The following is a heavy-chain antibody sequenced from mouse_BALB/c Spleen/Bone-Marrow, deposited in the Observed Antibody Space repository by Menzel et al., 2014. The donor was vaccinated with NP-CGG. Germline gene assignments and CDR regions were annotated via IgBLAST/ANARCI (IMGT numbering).Heavy chain of an antibody. J-gene: IGHJ1*01. CDR2: ISSGGSYT. D-gene: IGHD1-1*01. CDR3: ARPPYYGSSEWYFDV. CDR1: GFTFSSYA. Sequence: DVKLVESGGGLVKPGGSLKLSCAASGFTFSSYAMSWVRQTPEKRLEWVATISSGGSYTYYPDSVKGRFTISRDNAKNTLYLQMSSLRSEDTAMYYCARPPYYGSSEWYFDVWGAGTTVTDPS. V-gene: IGHV5-9-3*01.